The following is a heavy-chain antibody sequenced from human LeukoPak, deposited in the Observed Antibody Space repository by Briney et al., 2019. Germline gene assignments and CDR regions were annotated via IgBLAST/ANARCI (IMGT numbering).Heavy chain of an antibody. Sequence: ASVKVSGKASGYTFTGYYMHWVRQAPGQGLEWMGWINPNSGGTNYAQKFQGRVTMTRDTSISTAYMELSRLRSDDTAVYYCARVAVAGTFLYYFDYWGQGTLVTVSS. D-gene: IGHD6-19*01. CDR3: ARVAVAGTFLYYFDY. J-gene: IGHJ4*02. CDR2: INPNSGGT. V-gene: IGHV1-2*02. CDR1: GYTFTGYY.